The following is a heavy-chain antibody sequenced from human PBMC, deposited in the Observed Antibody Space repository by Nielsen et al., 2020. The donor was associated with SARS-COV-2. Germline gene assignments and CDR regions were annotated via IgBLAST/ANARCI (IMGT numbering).Heavy chain of an antibody. V-gene: IGHV1-3*01. Sequence: ASVKVSCKASGYTFTGYYMHWVRQAPGQRLEWMGWINAGNGNTKYSQKFQGRVTITRDTSASTAYMELSSLRSEDTAVYYCARSMVRGVITFDYWGQGTLVTVSS. CDR1: GYTFTGYY. J-gene: IGHJ4*02. CDR2: INAGNGNT. D-gene: IGHD3-10*01. CDR3: ARSMVRGVITFDY.